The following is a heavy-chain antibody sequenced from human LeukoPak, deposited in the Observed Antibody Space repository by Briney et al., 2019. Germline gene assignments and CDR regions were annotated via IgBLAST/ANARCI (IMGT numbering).Heavy chain of an antibody. CDR3: ARGGGLDV. D-gene: IGHD3-16*01. CDR2: INHNGNVN. J-gene: IGHJ6*02. V-gene: IGHV3-7*03. Sequence: GGSLRLSCAASGFIFSSYWMNWARQAPGKGLEWVASINHNGNVNYYVDSVKGRFTISRDNAKNSLYLQMSNLRAEDTAVYFCARGGGLDVWGQGATVTVSS. CDR1: GFIFSSYW.